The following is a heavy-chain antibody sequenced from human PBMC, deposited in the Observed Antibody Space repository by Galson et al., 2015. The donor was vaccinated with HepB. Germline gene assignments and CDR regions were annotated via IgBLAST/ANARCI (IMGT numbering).Heavy chain of an antibody. CDR3: AKDLPLSAYYYDRSGAIDY. J-gene: IGHJ4*02. Sequence: SLRLSCAASGFTFSSYAISWVRQAPGEGLEWVSAISGSGGSTYYADSVKGRFTIPRDNSKNTLYLQMNSLRAEDTAVYYCAKDLPLSAYYYDRSGAIDYWGQGTLVTVSS. D-gene: IGHD3-22*01. CDR1: GFTFSSYA. CDR2: ISGSGGST. V-gene: IGHV3-23*01.